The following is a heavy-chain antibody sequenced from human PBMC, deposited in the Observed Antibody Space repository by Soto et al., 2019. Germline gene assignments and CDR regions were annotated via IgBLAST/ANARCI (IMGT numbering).Heavy chain of an antibody. CDR1: GYTFTSYG. V-gene: IGHV1-18*04. J-gene: IGHJ4*02. D-gene: IGHD6-19*01. CDR3: ARDEGLGSPTIAVDPFDY. Sequence: ASVKVSCKASGYTFTSYGISWVRRAPGQGLEWMGWISAYNGNTNYAQKLQGRVTMTTDTSTSTAYMELRSLRSDETAVYYCARDEGLGSPTIAVDPFDYWGQGTLVTVSS. CDR2: ISAYNGNT.